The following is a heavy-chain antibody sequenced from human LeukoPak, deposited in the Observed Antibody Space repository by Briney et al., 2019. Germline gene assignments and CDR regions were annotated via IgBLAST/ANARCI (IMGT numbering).Heavy chain of an antibody. CDR1: GGSFSGYY. J-gene: IGHJ6*03. V-gene: IGHV4-34*01. Sequence: NTSETLSLTCAVYGGSFSGYYWSWIRQPPGKGLEWIGEINHSGSTNYNPSLKSRVTISGDTSKNQFSLKLSSVTAADTAVYFCARVGYSYFINDWSRTGLGAYPTKYYYHRAVWGKGPTVTVSS. CDR3: ARVGYSYFINDWSRTGLGAYPTKYYYHRAV. D-gene: IGHD5-18*01. CDR2: INHSGST.